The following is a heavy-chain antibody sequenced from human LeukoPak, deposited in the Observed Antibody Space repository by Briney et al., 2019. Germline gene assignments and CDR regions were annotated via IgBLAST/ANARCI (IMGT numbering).Heavy chain of an antibody. J-gene: IGHJ4*02. D-gene: IGHD4/OR15-4a*01. CDR3: ARGVPSPHAGEGATSFDS. V-gene: IGHV4-34*01. Sequence: SETLSLTCAVYGGSFSGYYWSWIRQPPGKGLEWIGEINHSGSTNYNPSLKSRVTISVDTSKNQFSLDLTSVTAADTAVYYCARGVPSPHAGEGATSFDSWGQGTQVTVSS. CDR2: INHSGST. CDR1: GGSFSGYY.